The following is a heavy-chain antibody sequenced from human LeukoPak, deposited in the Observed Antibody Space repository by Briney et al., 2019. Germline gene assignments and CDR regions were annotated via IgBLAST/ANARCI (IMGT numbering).Heavy chain of an antibody. J-gene: IGHJ4*02. CDR1: GGSFSSYY. CDR3: ARVGSCSGGSCYYRLFDY. V-gene: IGHV4-59*12. D-gene: IGHD2-15*01. Sequence: SETLSLTCSVSGGSFSSYYWTWIRQPPGKGLEWIGYIFFSGSTNYSPSLKSRVTISIDTSKNQFSLKLSSVTAADTAVYYCARVGSCSGGSCYYRLFDYWGQGTLVTVSS. CDR2: IFFSGST.